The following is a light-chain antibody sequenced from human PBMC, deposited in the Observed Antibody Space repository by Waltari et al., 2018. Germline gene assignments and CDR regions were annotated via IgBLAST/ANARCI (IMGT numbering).Light chain of an antibody. CDR3: SSYAGNDLVI. Sequence: QSALTQPASVSGSPGQSITISCTGTNSDVGSYNYVSWYQQHPGKAPKLMIYEVTKRREGISKRFSGSKAGNTASLTITELQAEDEADYYCSSYAGNDLVIFGGGTKLTVL. V-gene: IGLV2-14*01. J-gene: IGLJ2*01. CDR2: EVT. CDR1: NSDVGSYNY.